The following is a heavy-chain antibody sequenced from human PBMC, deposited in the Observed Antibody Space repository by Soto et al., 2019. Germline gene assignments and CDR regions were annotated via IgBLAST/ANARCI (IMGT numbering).Heavy chain of an antibody. CDR1: GYTFINYD. D-gene: IGHD2-15*01. CDR2: MNPTTGNT. Sequence: ASVKVSCKASGYTFINYDINWVRQAAGQGLEWMGWMNPTTGNTGYAQKFQGRVTMTRNTSISTAYMELSSLRSEDTAVYFCARDLRDCSSGVCSYYFDYWGQGTLFTLSS. J-gene: IGHJ4*02. CDR3: ARDLRDCSSGVCSYYFDY. V-gene: IGHV1-8*01.